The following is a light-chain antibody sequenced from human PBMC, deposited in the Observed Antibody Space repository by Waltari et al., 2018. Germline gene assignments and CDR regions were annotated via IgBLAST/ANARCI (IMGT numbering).Light chain of an antibody. CDR3: QQSYNTPLS. V-gene: IGKV1-39*01. CDR2: TTS. Sequence: DIQMTQSPSSLSASVGDRVTITCRASQSVSKYLNWYQQQPGKAPKLLIYTTSNLQSGVPSRFSCSGSGTDFTLTISSLQLEDLATYYCQQSYNTPLSFGGGTKVEIK. J-gene: IGKJ4*01. CDR1: QSVSKY.